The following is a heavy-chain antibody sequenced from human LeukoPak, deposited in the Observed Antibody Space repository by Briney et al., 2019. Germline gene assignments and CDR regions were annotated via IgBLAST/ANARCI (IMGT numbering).Heavy chain of an antibody. CDR2: IIPIFGTA. D-gene: IGHD3-3*01. CDR1: GGTFSSYA. CDR3: ASTTSYDFWSGYYNY. J-gene: IGHJ4*02. V-gene: IGHV1-69*05. Sequence: GASVKVSCKASGGTFSSYAISWVRQAPGQGLEWMGGIIPIFGTANHAQKFQGRVTITTDESTSTAYMELSSLRSEDTAVYYCASTTSYDFWSGYYNYWGQGTLVTVSS.